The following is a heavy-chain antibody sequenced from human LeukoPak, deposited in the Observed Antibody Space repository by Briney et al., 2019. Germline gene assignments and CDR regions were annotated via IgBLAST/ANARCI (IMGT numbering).Heavy chain of an antibody. V-gene: IGHV1-8*01. CDR3: TRGGTIYDTILEDPFDI. CDR2: INPNSGNT. D-gene: IGHD3-22*01. Sequence: ASVKLSCKASGYTFSSYDINWVRQAPGQGLEWMGWINPNSGNTGYAQEVQGRGGMTRDSSISTAYMDLSSLISDDTVVYYCTRGGTIYDTILEDPFDIWGQGTMVTVSS. CDR1: GYTFSSYD. J-gene: IGHJ3*02.